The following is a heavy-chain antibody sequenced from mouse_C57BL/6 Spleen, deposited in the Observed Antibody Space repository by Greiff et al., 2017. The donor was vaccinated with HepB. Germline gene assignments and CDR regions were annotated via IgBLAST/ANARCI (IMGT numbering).Heavy chain of an antibody. J-gene: IGHJ2*01. D-gene: IGHD1-1*01. CDR2: IDPSDSYT. Sequence: VQLQQSGAELVKPGASVKLSCKASGYTFTSYWMQWVKQRPGQGLEWIGEIDPSDSYTNYNQKFKGKATLTVDTSSSTAYMQLSSLTSEDSAVYYCARSDYYGSSMYYFDYWGQGTTLTVSS. CDR3: ARSDYYGSSMYYFDY. CDR1: GYTFTSYW. V-gene: IGHV1-50*01.